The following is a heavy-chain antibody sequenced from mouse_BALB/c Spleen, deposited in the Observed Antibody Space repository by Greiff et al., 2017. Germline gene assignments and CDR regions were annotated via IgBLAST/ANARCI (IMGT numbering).Heavy chain of an antibody. V-gene: IGHV2-9*02. Sequence: VQGVESGPGLVAPSQSLSITCTVSGFSLTSYGVHWVRQPPGKGLEWLGVIWAGGSTNYNSALMSRLSISKDNSKSQVFLKMNSLQTDDTAMYYCAREGYYGSSYWYFDVWGAGTTVTVSS. D-gene: IGHD1-1*01. CDR3: AREGYYGSSYWYFDV. J-gene: IGHJ1*01. CDR2: IWAGGST. CDR1: GFSLTSYG.